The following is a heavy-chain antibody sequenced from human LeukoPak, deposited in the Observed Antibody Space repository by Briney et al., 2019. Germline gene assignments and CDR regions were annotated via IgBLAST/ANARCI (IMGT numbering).Heavy chain of an antibody. CDR2: INHSGST. CDR1: GGSFSGYY. Sequence: SETLSLTCAVYGGSFSGYYWSWTRQPPGKGLEWIGEINHSGSTNYNPSLKSRVTISVDTSKNQFSLKLSSVTAADTAVYYCARGLHPRTKLRYFDWPVDYWGQGTLVTVSS. D-gene: IGHD3-9*01. J-gene: IGHJ4*02. CDR3: ARGLHPRTKLRYFDWPVDY. V-gene: IGHV4-34*01.